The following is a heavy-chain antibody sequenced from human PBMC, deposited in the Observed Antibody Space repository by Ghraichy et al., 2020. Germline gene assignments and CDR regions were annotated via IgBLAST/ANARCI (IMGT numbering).Heavy chain of an antibody. CDR1: GGSLSGYY. V-gene: IGHV4-34*01. J-gene: IGHJ4*02. CDR2: INHSGST. CDR3: ARGPTASVDKFDY. Sequence: SETLSLTCAVYGGSLSGYYWSWIRQPPGKGLEWIGEINHSGSTNYNPSLKSRVTISLDTSKNQFSLKLNSVTAADTAVYYCARGPTASVDKFDYWGQGTLVTVSS. D-gene: IGHD1-1*01.